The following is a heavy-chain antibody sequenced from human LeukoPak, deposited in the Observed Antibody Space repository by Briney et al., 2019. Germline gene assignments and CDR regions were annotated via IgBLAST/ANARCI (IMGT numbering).Heavy chain of an antibody. D-gene: IGHD3-9*01. CDR1: GFTFSSFS. V-gene: IGHV3-21*01. Sequence: KPGGSLRLSCAASGFTFSSFSMNWVRQAPGKGLEWVSSISSGSSYIYYADSVKGRFTISRDNAKNSLYLQMNSLRAEDTAVYYCATSYDTVAGYFDYWGQGTLVTVSS. CDR3: ATSYDTVAGYFDY. CDR2: ISSGSSYI. J-gene: IGHJ4*02.